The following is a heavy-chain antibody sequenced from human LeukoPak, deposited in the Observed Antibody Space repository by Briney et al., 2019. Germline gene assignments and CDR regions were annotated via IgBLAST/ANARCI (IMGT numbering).Heavy chain of an antibody. D-gene: IGHD3-22*01. CDR1: GGSMSNYY. V-gene: IGHV4-59*01. CDR3: ARDSRDSSGYYHAGMDV. Sequence: PSETLSLTCTVSGGSMSNYYWNWIRQPPGKGLEWIGYIHSIGSTNYNPALKSRVTISVDTSKNQFSLKLSSVTAADTAIYYCARDSRDSSGYYHAGMDVWGQGTTVTVSS. J-gene: IGHJ6*02. CDR2: IHSIGST.